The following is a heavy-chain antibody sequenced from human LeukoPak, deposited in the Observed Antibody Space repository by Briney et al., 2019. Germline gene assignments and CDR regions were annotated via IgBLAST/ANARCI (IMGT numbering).Heavy chain of an antibody. CDR1: GGSLSGYY. J-gene: IGHJ5*02. CDR3: ARAGTVCSSTSCASYNWFDP. V-gene: IGHV4-34*01. Sequence: PSETLSLTCAVYGGSLSGYYWSWIRQPPGKGLEWIGEINHNGSTNYNPSLKSRVTISVDTSKNQFSLKLSSVTAADTAVYYCARAGTVCSSTSCASYNWFDPWGQGTLVTVSS. D-gene: IGHD2-2*01. CDR2: INHNGST.